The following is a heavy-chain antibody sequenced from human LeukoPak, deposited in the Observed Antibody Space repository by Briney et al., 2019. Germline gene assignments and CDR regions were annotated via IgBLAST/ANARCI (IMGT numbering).Heavy chain of an antibody. J-gene: IGHJ6*02. CDR1: GFTVSRDY. V-gene: IGHV3-66*02. CDR3: GRDPGHPSGVGV. Sequence: PGGSLRLSCAASGFTVSRDYMSWVRQVPGRGLEWVSTIYRDVGTYYADSVKGRFTISRDDSKNTVYLQLNSVTPEDTAVYYCGRDPGHPSGVGVWGHGTTVTISS. CDR2: IYRDVGT. D-gene: IGHD3-10*01.